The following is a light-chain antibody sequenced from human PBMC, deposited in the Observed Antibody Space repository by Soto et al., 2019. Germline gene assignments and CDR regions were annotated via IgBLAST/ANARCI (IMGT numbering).Light chain of an antibody. J-gene: IGKJ3*01. CDR1: QSVDRY. CDR3: QQRTDWPRFT. V-gene: IGKV3-11*01. CDR2: DVS. Sequence: EIVLTQSPATLSLSPGERATLSCRASQSVDRYLAWYQQKPGQAHRLLIYDVSKRATGIPARFSGSGSGTDFTLIISSLEPEDFAVYYGQQRTDWPRFTFGPGTKVDV.